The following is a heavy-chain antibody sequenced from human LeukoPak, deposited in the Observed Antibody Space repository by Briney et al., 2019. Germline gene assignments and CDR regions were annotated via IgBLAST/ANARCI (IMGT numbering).Heavy chain of an antibody. CDR3: AKDRGIAVAGTELDY. D-gene: IGHD6-19*01. J-gene: IGHJ4*02. CDR1: GFTFDDYA. V-gene: IGHV3-9*01. Sequence: GGSLRLSCAASGFTFDDYAMHWVRQAPGKGLEWVSGISWNSGSIGYADSVRGRFTISRDNAKNSLYLQMNSLRAEDTAVYYCAKDRGIAVAGTELDYWGQGTLVTVSS. CDR2: ISWNSGSI.